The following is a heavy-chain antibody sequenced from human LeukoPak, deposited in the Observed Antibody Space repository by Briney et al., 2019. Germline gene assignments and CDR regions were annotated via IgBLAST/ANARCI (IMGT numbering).Heavy chain of an antibody. CDR3: AKVGRKYYGSGTQNFDY. D-gene: IGHD3-10*01. V-gene: IGHV3-23*01. CDR1: GYTFRTYT. Sequence: GGSLRLSCAASGYTFRTYTMRWVRQAPGKGLEWVSAISGSGGSTYYADSVKGRFTISRDNSKNTLYLQMNSLRAEDTAVYYCAKVGRKYYGSGTQNFDYWGQGTLVTVSS. J-gene: IGHJ4*02. CDR2: ISGSGGST.